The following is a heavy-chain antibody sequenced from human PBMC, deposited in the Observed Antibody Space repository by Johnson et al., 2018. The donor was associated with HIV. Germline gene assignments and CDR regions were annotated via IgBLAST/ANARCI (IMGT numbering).Heavy chain of an antibody. CDR3: ARSYSSSSHDAFDI. CDR1: GFTFSSYD. CDR2: IGTAGDT. J-gene: IGHJ3*02. D-gene: IGHD6-6*01. Sequence: VQLVESGGGLVQRGGSLRFSCAASGFTFSSYDMHWVRQATGKGLEWVSAIGTAGDTYYPGSVKGRFTISRENAKNSLYLQMNSLRAEDTAVYYCARSYSSSSHDAFDIWGQGTMVTVSS. V-gene: IGHV3-13*04.